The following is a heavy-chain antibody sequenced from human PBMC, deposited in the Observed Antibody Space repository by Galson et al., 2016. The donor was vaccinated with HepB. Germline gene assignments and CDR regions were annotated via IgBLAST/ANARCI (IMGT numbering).Heavy chain of an antibody. Sequence: LRLSCAASGFTFSRYEMTWVRQAPGKGLEWLSYITSHSDRIYYADSARGRFTISRDNGKNSLFLRMNSLRVEDTAIYYCARESYNRFDPWGQGTPVTVSS. CDR3: ARESYNRFDP. J-gene: IGHJ5*02. CDR1: GFTFSRYE. V-gene: IGHV3-48*03. CDR2: ITSHSDRI.